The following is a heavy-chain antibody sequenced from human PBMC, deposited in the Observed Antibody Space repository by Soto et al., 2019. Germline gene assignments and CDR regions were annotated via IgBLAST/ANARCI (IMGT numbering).Heavy chain of an antibody. D-gene: IGHD4-17*01. CDR1: GFTFSSYS. CDR2: ISSSSSTI. V-gene: IGHV3-48*02. CDR3: ARDGSGSYGDDASDI. J-gene: IGHJ3*02. Sequence: GGSLRLSCAASGFTFSSYSMNWVRQAPGKGLEWVSYISSSSSTIYYADSVKGRFTISRDNAKNSLYLQMNSLRDEDTAVYYCARDGSGSYGDDASDIWGQGTMVTVSS.